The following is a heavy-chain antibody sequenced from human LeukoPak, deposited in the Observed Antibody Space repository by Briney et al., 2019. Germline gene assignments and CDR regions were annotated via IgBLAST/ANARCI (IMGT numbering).Heavy chain of an antibody. V-gene: IGHV1-18*01. J-gene: IGHJ4*02. CDR1: GYTFTSYG. Sequence: ASVKVSCKASGYTFTSYGISWVRQAPGQGLEWMGWISAYNGNTNYAQTLQGRVTMTTDTSTSTAYMELRSLRSDDTAVYYCARDPSVAVAGYFDYWGQGTLVTVSS. CDR2: ISAYNGNT. D-gene: IGHD6-19*01. CDR3: ARDPSVAVAGYFDY.